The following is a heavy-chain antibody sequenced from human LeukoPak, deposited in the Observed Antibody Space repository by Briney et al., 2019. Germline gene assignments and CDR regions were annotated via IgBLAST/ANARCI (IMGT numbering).Heavy chain of an antibody. CDR3: ARVHYDSSGYYLDY. CDR1: GGSISSYY. Sequence: SETLSLTCTVSGGSISSYYGSWIRQPPGKGLEWIGYIYYSGSTNYNPSLKSRVTISVDTSKNQFSLKLSSVTAADTAVYYSARVHYDSSGYYLDYWGQGTLVSVSS. V-gene: IGHV4-59*01. J-gene: IGHJ4*02. D-gene: IGHD3-22*01. CDR2: IYYSGST.